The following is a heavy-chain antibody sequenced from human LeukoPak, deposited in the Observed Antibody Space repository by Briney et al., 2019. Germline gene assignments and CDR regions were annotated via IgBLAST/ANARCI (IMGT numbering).Heavy chain of an antibody. D-gene: IGHD2-8*01. J-gene: IGHJ4*02. CDR1: GGSISSYY. CDR3: ARGEDFIVMTAVEGGYFDY. Sequence: SETLSLTCTVSGGSISSYYWNWIRQPAGKGLEWIGRMYINGSTDYNPSLKSRVTISDDTSKNHLSLKLSSVTAADTAVYYCARGEDFIVMTAVEGGYFDYWGQGTLVTVSS. CDR2: MYINGST. V-gene: IGHV4-4*07.